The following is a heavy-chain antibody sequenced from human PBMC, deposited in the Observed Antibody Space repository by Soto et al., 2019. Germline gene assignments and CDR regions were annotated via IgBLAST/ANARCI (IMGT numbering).Heavy chain of an antibody. CDR1: GFTFSSYS. CDR2: ISSSSSTI. J-gene: IGHJ5*02. Sequence: EVQLVESGGGVVQPGGSLRLSCAASGFTFSSYSMNWVRQAPGKGREWVSYISSSSSTIYYADSVKGRFTISRDNAKNSLYLQMNSLRAEDTAVYYCARHPERIAEIGWFDPWGQGTLVTVSS. V-gene: IGHV3-48*01. CDR3: ARHPERIAEIGWFDP. D-gene: IGHD6-13*01.